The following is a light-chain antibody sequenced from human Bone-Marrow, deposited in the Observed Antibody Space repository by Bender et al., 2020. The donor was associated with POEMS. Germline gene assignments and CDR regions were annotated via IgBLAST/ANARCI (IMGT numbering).Light chain of an antibody. CDR3: SSFGGNNPYMI. V-gene: IGLV2-14*02. J-gene: IGLJ2*01. CDR1: SSDVGSYNL. CDR2: EVT. Sequence: QSALTQSASVSGSPGQSITISCTGTSSDVGSYNLVSWYQQHPGKAPKLIIYEVTRWPSGVSDRFSGSKSGNTASLTVSGLQAEDEADYYCSSFGGNNPYMIFGGGTKLTVL.